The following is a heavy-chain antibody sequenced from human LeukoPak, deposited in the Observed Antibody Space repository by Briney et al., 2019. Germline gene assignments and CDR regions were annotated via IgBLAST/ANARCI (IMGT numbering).Heavy chain of an antibody. CDR3: ARGGDGYRNSSAP. V-gene: IGHV1-46*01. Sequence: GASVKVSCTASGYTFTSYYMHWVRQAPGQGLEWMGVINPSAGSTTYAQKFQGRVTMTRDTSTSTVYMELSSLTSEDTAFYYCARGGDGYRNSSAPWGQGPLVTVPS. CDR2: INPSAGST. CDR1: GYTFTSYY. J-gene: IGHJ5*02. D-gene: IGHD5-24*01.